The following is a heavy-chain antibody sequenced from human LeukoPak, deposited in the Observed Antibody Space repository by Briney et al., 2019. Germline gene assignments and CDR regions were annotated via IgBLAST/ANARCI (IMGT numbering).Heavy chain of an antibody. CDR2: TRPSSDRT. D-gene: IGHD1-14*01. CDR1: GYTFTNYY. J-gene: IGHJ4*02. V-gene: IGHV1-46*01. CDR3: AREGPETYNFDF. Sequence: GASVKVSCKTSGYTFTNYYMHWVRQTPGQRPDWMEITRPSSDRTHYPQKFQGRVTMTWDMSTSTFYMELSSLTSDDTAVYYCAREGPETYNFDFWGQGTLVTVSS.